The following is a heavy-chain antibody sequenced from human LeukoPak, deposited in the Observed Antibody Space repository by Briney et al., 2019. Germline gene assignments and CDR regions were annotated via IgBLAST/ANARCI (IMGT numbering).Heavy chain of an antibody. Sequence: GGSLRLSCAASGFTFSSYAMSWVRQAPGKGLEWVSAISGSGGSTYYADSVKGRFTISRDNSKNTLYLQMNSLRAEDTAVYYCARDTMVRGVIDYWGQGTLVTVSS. CDR2: ISGSGGST. J-gene: IGHJ4*02. D-gene: IGHD3-10*01. V-gene: IGHV3-23*01. CDR1: GFTFSSYA. CDR3: ARDTMVRGVIDY.